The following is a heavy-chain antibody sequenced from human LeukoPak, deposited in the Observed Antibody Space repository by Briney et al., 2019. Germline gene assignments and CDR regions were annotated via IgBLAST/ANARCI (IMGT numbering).Heavy chain of an antibody. CDR1: GGSISSGGYS. J-gene: IGHJ5*02. D-gene: IGHD2-15*01. CDR2: IYHSGST. CDR3: ARQSVVVVAAGGWFDP. V-gene: IGHV4-30-2*01. Sequence: SQTLSLTCAVSGGSISSGGYSWSWIRQPPGKGLEWIGYIYHSGSTYYNPSLKSRVTISVDRSKNQFSLKLSSVTAADTAVYYCARQSVVVVAAGGWFDPWGQGTLVTVSS.